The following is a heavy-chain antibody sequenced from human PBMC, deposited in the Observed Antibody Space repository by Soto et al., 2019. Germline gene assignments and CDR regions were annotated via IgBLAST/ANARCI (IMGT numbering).Heavy chain of an antibody. CDR1: GFTFSNYG. D-gene: IGHD1-26*01. J-gene: IGHJ4*02. V-gene: IGHV3-30*18. CDR2: ISYDGSNK. Sequence: PGGSLRLSCAASGFTFSNYGMHLVRQAQGKGLEWVAVISYDGSNKYYADSVKGRFTISRDNSKNTLYLQMNSLRAEDTAVYYCAKGNSGSYDYYFDYWGQGTLVTVSS. CDR3: AKGNSGSYDYYFDY.